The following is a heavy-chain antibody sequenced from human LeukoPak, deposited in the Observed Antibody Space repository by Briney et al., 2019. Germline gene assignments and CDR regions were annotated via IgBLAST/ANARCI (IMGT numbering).Heavy chain of an antibody. D-gene: IGHD2/OR15-2a*01. V-gene: IGHV4-39*07. Sequence: KPSETLSLTCTVSGGSISSSSYYWGWIRQPPGKGLEWIGSIYYSGSTYYNPSLKSRVTISVDTSKNQFSLKLSSVTAADTAVYYCARGIVIAPSVLDAFDIWGHGTMVTVSS. CDR1: GGSISSSSYY. CDR2: IYYSGST. CDR3: ARGIVIAPSVLDAFDI. J-gene: IGHJ3*02.